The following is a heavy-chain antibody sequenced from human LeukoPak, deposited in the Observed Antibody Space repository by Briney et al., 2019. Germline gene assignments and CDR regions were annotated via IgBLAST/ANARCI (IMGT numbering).Heavy chain of an antibody. D-gene: IGHD1-1*01. J-gene: IGHJ5*02. CDR2: ISPNNGNT. CDR3: ARHWIETTKTYSYWFDP. CDR1: GYTFNDYG. Sequence: RASVKVSCKTSGYTFNDYGIRWVRQAPGQGLEGMGWISPNNGNTNYAQKLQGRVTMTTDTSTSTAYMELRSLRSDDTAVYYCARHWIETTKTYSYWFDPWGQGTLVTVSS. V-gene: IGHV1-18*01.